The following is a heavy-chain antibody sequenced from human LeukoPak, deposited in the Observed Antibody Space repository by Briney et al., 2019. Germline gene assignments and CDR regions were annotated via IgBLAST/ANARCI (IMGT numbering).Heavy chain of an antibody. CDR3: AKQGREYYFDY. D-gene: IGHD3-10*01. CDR1: GFTFSSYG. CDR2: IWYGGSNK. J-gene: IGHJ4*02. Sequence: GGSLRLSCSGSGFTFSSYGMHWVRQAPGKGLEWVAVIWYGGSNKYYADSVKGRFTISRDNSKNTLYLQMNSLRAEDTAVYYCAKQGREYYFDYWGQGTLVTVSS. V-gene: IGHV3-30*02.